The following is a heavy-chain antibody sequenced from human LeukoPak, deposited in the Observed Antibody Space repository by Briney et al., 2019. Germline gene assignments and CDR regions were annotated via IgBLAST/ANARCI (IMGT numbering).Heavy chain of an antibody. J-gene: IGHJ4*02. CDR1: GYTFTGYY. CDR2: IDPNSGGT. CDR3: ASFSDGKDSDFDH. V-gene: IGHV1-2*02. Sequence: ASVKVSCKASGYTFTGYYMHWVRQAPGQGLEWMGWIDPNSGGTNYAQKFQGRVTMTRDTSISTAYMELSRLRSDDTAMYYCASFSDGKDSDFDHWGQGTQVTVSS. D-gene: IGHD4-23*01.